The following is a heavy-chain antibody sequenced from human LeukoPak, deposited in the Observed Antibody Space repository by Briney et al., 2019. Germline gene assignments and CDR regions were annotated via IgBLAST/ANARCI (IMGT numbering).Heavy chain of an antibody. V-gene: IGHV1-8*01. J-gene: IGHJ6*03. CDR3: VRVAGYYYYHMDV. CDR1: GYTFTNYD. Sequence: ASVKVSCSTSGYTFTNYDINWVRQAPGQGLEWMGWINPNSGHTGYPQKFRGRVTMTRDTSINTAYMELTSLTSDDTAVYYCVRVAGYYYYHMDVWGKGTTVSISS. CDR2: INPNSGHT. D-gene: IGHD2-15*01.